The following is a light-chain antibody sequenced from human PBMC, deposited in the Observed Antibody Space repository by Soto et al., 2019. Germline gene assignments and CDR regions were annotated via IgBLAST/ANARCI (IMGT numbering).Light chain of an antibody. J-gene: IGLJ2*01. Sequence: QSVLTQLPSASASLGASVKLTCTLSSGHSSYAIAWHQQQPQTGPRYLMKLNSDGSHSKGDGIPDRFSGSSSGAERYLTISSLQSEDEADYYCQTWGTGIHGVFGGGTKVTVL. V-gene: IGLV4-69*01. CDR1: SGHSSYA. CDR3: QTWGTGIHGV. CDR2: LNSDGSH.